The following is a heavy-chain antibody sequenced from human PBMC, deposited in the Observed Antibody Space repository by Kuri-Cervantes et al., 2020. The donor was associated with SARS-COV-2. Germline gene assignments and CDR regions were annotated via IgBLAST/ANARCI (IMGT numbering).Heavy chain of an antibody. CDR1: GFTVSSNY. Sequence: GESLKISCAASGFTVSSNYMSWVRQAPGRGLEWVSVIYSGGSTYYADSVKGRFTISRDNAKNMLYLQMNGLRAEDTAVYYCARHTQGDNWGQGTLVTVSS. CDR2: IYSGGST. V-gene: IGHV3-66*04. J-gene: IGHJ4*02. CDR3: ARHTQGDN.